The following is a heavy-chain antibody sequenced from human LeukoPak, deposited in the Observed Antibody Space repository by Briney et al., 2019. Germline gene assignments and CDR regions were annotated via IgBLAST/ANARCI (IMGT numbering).Heavy chain of an antibody. CDR1: GFTFSDYY. J-gene: IGHJ5*02. CDR3: ARALGYCSSTSCSDNWFDP. Sequence: GGSLRLSCAASGFTFSDYYMSWIRQAPGKGLEWVSYISSSGSTIYYADSVKDRFTISRDNAKNSLYLQMNSLRAEDTAVYYCARALGYCSSTSCSDNWFDPWGQGTLVTVSS. D-gene: IGHD2-2*01. V-gene: IGHV3-11*04. CDR2: ISSSGSTI.